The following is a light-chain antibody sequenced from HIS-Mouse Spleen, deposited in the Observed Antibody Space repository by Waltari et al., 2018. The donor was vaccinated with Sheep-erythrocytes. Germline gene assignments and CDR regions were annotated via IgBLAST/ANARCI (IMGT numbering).Light chain of an antibody. V-gene: IGLV2-11*01. CDR1: SSDFGGYNY. Sequence: QSALTQPRSVSGSPGQSVTISCHGTSSDFGGYNYVSWYQPHPGKAPKLMIYDVSKRPSGVPDRFSGSKSGNTASLTISGLQAEDEADYYCCSYAGSYNHVFATGTKVTVL. J-gene: IGLJ1*01. CDR2: DVS. CDR3: CSYAGSYNHV.